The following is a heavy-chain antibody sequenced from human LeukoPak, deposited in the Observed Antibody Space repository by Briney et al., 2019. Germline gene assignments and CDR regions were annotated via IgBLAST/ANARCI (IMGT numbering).Heavy chain of an antibody. V-gene: IGHV3-30*03. Sequence: GGSLRLSCAASGFTFSSYGMHWVRQAPGKGLEWVAVISYDGSNKYYADSVKGRFTISRDNSKNTLYLQMNSLRAEDTAVYYCARSGTTGTTRWFDPWGQGTLVTVSS. CDR3: ARSGTTGTTRWFDP. D-gene: IGHD1-1*01. CDR2: ISYDGSNK. J-gene: IGHJ5*02. CDR1: GFTFSSYG.